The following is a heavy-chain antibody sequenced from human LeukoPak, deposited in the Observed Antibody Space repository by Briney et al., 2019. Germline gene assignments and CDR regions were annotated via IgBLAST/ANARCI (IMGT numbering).Heavy chain of an antibody. D-gene: IGHD6-13*01. Sequence: PGRSLRLSCAASGFTFSSYAMHWVRQAPGKGLEWVAVISYDGSNKYYADSVKGRFTISRDNSKNTLYLQMNSLRAEDTAVYYCAKVVVKAAAGDWGQGTLVTVSS. V-gene: IGHV3-30-3*01. CDR3: AKVVVKAAAGD. CDR1: GFTFSSYA. J-gene: IGHJ4*02. CDR2: ISYDGSNK.